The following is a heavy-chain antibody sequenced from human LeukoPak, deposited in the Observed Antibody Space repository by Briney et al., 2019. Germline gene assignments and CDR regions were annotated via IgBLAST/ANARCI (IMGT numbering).Heavy chain of an antibody. V-gene: IGHV1-69*13. CDR2: IIPIFDRA. CDR1: GGTFSSYA. CDR3: ASEEGWDSSGYFSFDY. Sequence: GASVKVSCKASGGTFSSYAISWVRQAPGQGLEWMGGIIPIFDRAKYAQKFQGRVTITADESTSTAYMELSSLRSEDTAVYYCASEEGWDSSGYFSFDYWGQGTLVTVSS. J-gene: IGHJ4*02. D-gene: IGHD3-22*01.